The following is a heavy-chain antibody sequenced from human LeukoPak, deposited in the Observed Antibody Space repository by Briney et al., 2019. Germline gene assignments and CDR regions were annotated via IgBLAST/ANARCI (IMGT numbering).Heavy chain of an antibody. Sequence: PGGSLRLSCAASGFTFSTYAMSWVRQAPGKGLEWVSVISASGGSTYYADSVKGRFTISGDNSKNTLYLQMNSLRAEDTAVYYCAKDQRGYCTSTRCYIYDYWGQGTLVTVSS. CDR2: ISASGGST. D-gene: IGHD2-2*02. CDR3: AKDQRGYCTSTRCYIYDY. CDR1: GFTFSTYA. V-gene: IGHV3-23*01. J-gene: IGHJ4*02.